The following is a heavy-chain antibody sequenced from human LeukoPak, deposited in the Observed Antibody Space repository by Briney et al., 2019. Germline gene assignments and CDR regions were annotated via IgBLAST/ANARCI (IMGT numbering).Heavy chain of an antibody. CDR1: GFTFSSYE. D-gene: IGHD4-17*01. J-gene: IGHJ5*02. V-gene: IGHV3-48*03. Sequence: PGGSLRLSCAASGFTFSSYEMNWVRQAPGKGLEWVSYISSSGSTIYYAESVKGRFTISRDNAKNSLYLQMNSLRAEDTAVYYCARVLRDGDYFAWGQGTLVTVSS. CDR2: ISSSGSTI. CDR3: ARVLRDGDYFA.